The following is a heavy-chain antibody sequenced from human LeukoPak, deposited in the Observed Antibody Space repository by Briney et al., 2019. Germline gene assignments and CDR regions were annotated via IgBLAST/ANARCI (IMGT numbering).Heavy chain of an antibody. CDR3: AKTGGLSPILRLENYYFDY. V-gene: IGHV3-9*01. Sequence: GGSLRLSCAASGFTFDDYAMHWVRQAPGKGLEWVSGISWNSGSIGYADSVKGRFTISRDNAKNSLYLQMNSLRAEDTAVYYCAKTGGLSPILRLENYYFDYWGQGTLVTVSS. CDR1: GFTFDDYA. CDR2: ISWNSGSI. J-gene: IGHJ4*02. D-gene: IGHD3-3*01.